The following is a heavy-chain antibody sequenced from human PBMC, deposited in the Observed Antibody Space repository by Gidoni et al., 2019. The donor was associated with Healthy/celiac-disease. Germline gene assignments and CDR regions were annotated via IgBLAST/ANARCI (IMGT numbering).Heavy chain of an antibody. D-gene: IGHD6-13*01. CDR1: GFPFGRYS. Sequence: EVQLLESGGGLVQPGGSLRLSCPASGFPFGRYSMSWVRQAPGKGRGGVAAIIGSGGSTYYTDSVKGRFTISRDNSKNTLYLQMNSLRAEDTAVYDCAKSDGSSWYGGRYYFDYWGQGTLVTVSS. CDR3: AKSDGSSWYGGRYYFDY. V-gene: IGHV3-23*01. J-gene: IGHJ4*02. CDR2: IIGSGGST.